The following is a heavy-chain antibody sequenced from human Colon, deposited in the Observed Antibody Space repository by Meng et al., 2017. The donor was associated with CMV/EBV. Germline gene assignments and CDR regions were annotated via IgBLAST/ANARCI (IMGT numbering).Heavy chain of an antibody. CDR3: ARELARGGY. Sequence: QVQLVQSGAELKKPGASVTVSCKTSGYTFTNFGISWVRQAPGQGLEWMEYISPYNGDTTYAQRFQGRVALTTDTSTSTVYMELGSLTSDDTAMYYCARELARGGYWGQGTLVTVSS. V-gene: IGHV1-18*01. J-gene: IGHJ4*02. CDR1: GYTFTNFG. CDR2: ISPYNGDT.